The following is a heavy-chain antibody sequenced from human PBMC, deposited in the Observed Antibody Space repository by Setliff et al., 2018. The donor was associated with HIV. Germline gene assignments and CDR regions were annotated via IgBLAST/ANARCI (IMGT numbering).Heavy chain of an antibody. Sequence: KPSETLSLTCTVSGGSISSGSYYWSWIRQPAGKGLEWIGHIYTSGSTNYNPSLKSRVTISVDTSKNQFSLKLSSVTAADTAVYYCARRDPFWSGYYTVDYWGQGTLVTVSS. CDR2: IYTSGST. CDR1: GGSISSGSYY. V-gene: IGHV4-61*09. CDR3: ARRDPFWSGYYTVDY. J-gene: IGHJ4*02. D-gene: IGHD3-3*01.